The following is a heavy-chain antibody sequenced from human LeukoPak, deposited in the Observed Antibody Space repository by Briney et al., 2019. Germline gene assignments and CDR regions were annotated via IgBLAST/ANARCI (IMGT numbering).Heavy chain of an antibody. CDR1: GFTFSSYG. V-gene: IGHV3-33*01. CDR2: IWYDGSNK. Sequence: GGSLRLSCAASGFTFSSYGMHWVRQAPGKGLEWVAVIWYDGSNKYYADSVKGRFTISRDNSKNTLYLQMNSLRAEDTAVYYCAREEVAVAGGFDYWGQGTLVTVSS. CDR3: AREEVAVAGGFDY. J-gene: IGHJ4*02. D-gene: IGHD6-19*01.